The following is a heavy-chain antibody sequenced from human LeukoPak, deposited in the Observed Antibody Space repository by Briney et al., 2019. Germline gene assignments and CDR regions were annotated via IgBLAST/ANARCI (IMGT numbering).Heavy chain of an antibody. CDR1: GGSISSYY. Sequence: SETLSLTCTVSGGSISSYYWSWIRQPPGKGLEWIGYIYYSGSTNYNPSLKSRVTISVDTSKNQFSLKLSSVTAADTAVYYCARGRVRGVIPPDYWGQGTLVTVSS. J-gene: IGHJ4*02. V-gene: IGHV4-59*08. CDR2: IYYSGST. D-gene: IGHD3-10*01. CDR3: ARGRVRGVIPPDY.